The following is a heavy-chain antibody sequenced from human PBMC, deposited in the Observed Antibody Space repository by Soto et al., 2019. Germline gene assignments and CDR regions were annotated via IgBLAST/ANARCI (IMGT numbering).Heavy chain of an antibody. V-gene: IGHV3-23*01. Sequence: EVQLLESGGGLVQPGGSLRLSCAASGFSFSNYAMSWVRQAPGKGLEWVSAVSSNGDFTYYADSVKGRFTISRDISKKTLYLPMNRLRDEDTDVYSCANDRLRITVSALGNCDTWGQGTMVTLSS. CDR2: VSSNGDFT. J-gene: IGHJ3*02. CDR3: ANDRLRITVSALGNCDT. CDR1: GFSFSNYA. D-gene: IGHD3-3*01.